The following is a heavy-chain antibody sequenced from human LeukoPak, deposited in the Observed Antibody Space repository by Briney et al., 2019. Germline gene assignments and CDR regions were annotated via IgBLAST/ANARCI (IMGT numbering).Heavy chain of an antibody. CDR1: GFTFSSYW. J-gene: IGHJ4*02. Sequence: GGSLRLPCAASGFTFSSYWMSWVRQAPGKGLEWVAHIKQDGSEKYYADSVKGRFTISRDNAKNSLYLQMNSLRAEDTAVYYCARDSSDGFDSWGQGTLVTVSS. CDR2: IKQDGSEK. CDR3: ARDSSDGFDS. V-gene: IGHV3-7*01. D-gene: IGHD5-24*01.